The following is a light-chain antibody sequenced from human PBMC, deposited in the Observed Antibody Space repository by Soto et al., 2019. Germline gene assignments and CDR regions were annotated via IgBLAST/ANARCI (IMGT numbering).Light chain of an antibody. CDR2: GNR. CDR1: SSNIGAGYD. CDR3: QSARV. V-gene: IGLV1-40*01. Sequence: QSVLTQPPSASGAPGQRVTISCTGSSSNIGAGYDVHWYQQLPGTAPKLLIYGNRNRPSGGPDRFSGSKSGTSASLAINGLEAEDAADYDSQSARVFGGGTKLTVL. J-gene: IGLJ2*01.